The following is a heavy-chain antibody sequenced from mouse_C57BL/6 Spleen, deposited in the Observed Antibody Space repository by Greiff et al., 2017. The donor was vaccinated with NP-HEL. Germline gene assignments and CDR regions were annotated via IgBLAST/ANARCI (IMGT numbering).Heavy chain of an antibody. D-gene: IGHD1-1*01. V-gene: IGHV1-42*01. Sequence: EVQLQQSGPELVKPGASVKISCKASGYSFTGYYMNWVKQSPEKSLEWIGEINPSTGGTTYNQKFKAKATLTVDKSSSTAYMQLKSLTSEDSAVYYCARYYYYGSSQDWFAYWGQGTLVTVSA. CDR3: ARYYYYGSSQDWFAY. J-gene: IGHJ3*01. CDR1: GYSFTGYY. CDR2: INPSTGGT.